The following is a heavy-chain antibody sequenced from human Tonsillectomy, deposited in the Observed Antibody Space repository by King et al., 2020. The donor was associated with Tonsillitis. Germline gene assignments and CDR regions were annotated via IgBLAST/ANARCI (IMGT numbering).Heavy chain of an antibody. D-gene: IGHD3-22*01. CDR2: VNHIVST. J-gene: IGHJ4*02. Sequence: VQLQQWGAGLLKPSETLSLTCAVYGGSFSGDYWSWIGQPPGKGLEWIGEVNHIVSTNYNPSLKSRVTISVDTSKNQFSLKLSSVTAADPAVYYCASSYYYDSCGYYSYFDYWGQGTLVTVSS. V-gene: IGHV4-34*01. CDR3: ASSYYYDSCGYYSYFDY. CDR1: GGSFSGDY.